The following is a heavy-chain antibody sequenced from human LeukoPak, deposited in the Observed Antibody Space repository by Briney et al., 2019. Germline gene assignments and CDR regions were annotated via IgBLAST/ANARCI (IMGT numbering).Heavy chain of an antibody. J-gene: IGHJ6*04. CDR2: IHSSEGT. D-gene: IGHD4-17*01. V-gene: IGHV4-59*08. CDR1: GGSLNGYY. CDR3: ARHVYGEGMVV. Sequence: PSETLSLTCTVSGGSLNGYYWGWIRQPPGKGLECIGFIHSSEGTAHNASLKSRLTISLDTSKNQFSLTLSSVTAADTAVYYCARHVYGEGMVVWGKGTTVTVSS.